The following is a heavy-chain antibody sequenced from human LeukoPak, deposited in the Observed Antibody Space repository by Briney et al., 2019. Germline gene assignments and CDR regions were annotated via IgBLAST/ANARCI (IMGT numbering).Heavy chain of an antibody. CDR1: GFTFDDYA. V-gene: IGHV3-9*01. D-gene: IGHD2-2*01. Sequence: GGSLRLSCAASGFTFDDYAMHWVRQAPGKGLEWVSGISWNSGSIGYADSVKGRFTISRDNTKNTLYLQMNSLRAEDTAVYYCAKDRHAPGRYCSSTSCFPFDSWGQGTLVTVSS. J-gene: IGHJ5*01. CDR2: ISWNSGSI. CDR3: AKDRHAPGRYCSSTSCFPFDS.